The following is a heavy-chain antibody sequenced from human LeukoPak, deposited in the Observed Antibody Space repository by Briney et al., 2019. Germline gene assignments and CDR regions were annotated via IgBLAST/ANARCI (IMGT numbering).Heavy chain of an antibody. CDR1: GGPFSSFA. Sequence: ASVKVSCKAFGGPFSSFAISWVRQAPGHGLEWLGRIIPILGIANYAQKFPGRVTITADKSTSTAYMGLSRLRSEDTAMYSGARAPLIQGCESASSYSYGYFDYWGQGTLVTVSS. CDR2: IIPILGIA. CDR3: ARAPLIQGCESASSYSYGYFDY. J-gene: IGHJ4*02. V-gene: IGHV1-69*04. D-gene: IGHD2-2*01.